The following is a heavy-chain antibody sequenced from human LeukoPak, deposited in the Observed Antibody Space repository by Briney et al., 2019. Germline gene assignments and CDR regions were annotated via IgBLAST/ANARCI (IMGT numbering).Heavy chain of an antibody. J-gene: IGHJ4*02. D-gene: IGHD3-3*01. CDR1: GYTFTSYG. CDR3: ARGTTPRSYYDFWSGYYKRFDY. CDR2: MNPNSGNT. Sequence: APVKVSCKASGYTFTSYGISWVRQAPGQGLEWMGWMNPNSGNTGYAQKFQGRVTITRNTSISTAYMELSSLRSEDTAVYYCARGTTPRSYYDFWSGYYKRFDYWGQGTLVTVSS. V-gene: IGHV1-8*03.